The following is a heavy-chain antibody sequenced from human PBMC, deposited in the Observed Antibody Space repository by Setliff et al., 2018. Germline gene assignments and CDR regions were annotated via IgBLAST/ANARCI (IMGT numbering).Heavy chain of an antibody. D-gene: IGHD2-2*01. V-gene: IGHV1-18*01. CDR2: VTIYNGNT. Sequence: GASVKVSCKASGYTFSNYGVTWVRQAPGQGLEWMGWVTIYNGNTKYAQNLQGRLTLTTDISTSTAYMELGSLTTDDTAVYYCSRLVRYCTTTSCQRLSGDEYWGQGTVVTVSS. J-gene: IGHJ4*02. CDR3: SRLVRYCTTTSCQRLSGDEY. CDR1: GYTFSNYG.